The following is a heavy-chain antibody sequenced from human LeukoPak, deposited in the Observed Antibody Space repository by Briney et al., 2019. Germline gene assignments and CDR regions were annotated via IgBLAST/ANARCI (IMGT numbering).Heavy chain of an antibody. J-gene: IGHJ5*02. D-gene: IGHD3-16*02. Sequence: PSETLSLTCTVSGGSISSSSYYWGWIRQPPGKGLEWIGSIYYSGSTYYNPSLKSRVTISVDTSKNQFSLKLSSVTAADTAVYYCARHGYDYAWGSYRSNWFDPWGQGTLVTVSS. CDR1: GGSISSSSYY. CDR2: IYYSGST. V-gene: IGHV4-39*01. CDR3: ARHGYDYAWGSYRSNWFDP.